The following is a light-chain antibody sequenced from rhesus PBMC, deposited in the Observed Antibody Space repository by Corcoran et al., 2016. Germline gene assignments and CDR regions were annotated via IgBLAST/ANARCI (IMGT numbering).Light chain of an antibody. CDR3: RQHNSNPPT. CDR1: QDISTY. V-gene: IGKV1-43*03. CDR2: AAS. Sequence: DIQMTQSPYSLSASAGDTVTITCRASQDISTYLNLYQQKPEKAPKLLIFAASSLESGVQSRFSGIGSGAEFTLTISSLQPEDFATYYCRQHNSNPPTFGRGTKVEIK. J-gene: IGKJ1*01.